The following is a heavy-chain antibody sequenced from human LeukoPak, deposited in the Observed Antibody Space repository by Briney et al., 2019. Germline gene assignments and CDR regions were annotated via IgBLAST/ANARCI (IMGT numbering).Heavy chain of an antibody. V-gene: IGHV3-48*04. CDR2: ISNSGSTI. CDR1: GFTFDDYG. Sequence: PAGSLRLSCAASGFTFDDYGMSWVRQAPGKGLEWVSYISNSGSTIYYAASVKGRITISRDNAKNSLYMQMNSLRAEETAVYYCARDGSSGWHLKGAFDMWGQGTMVTVSA. J-gene: IGHJ3*02. D-gene: IGHD6-19*01. CDR3: ARDGSSGWHLKGAFDM.